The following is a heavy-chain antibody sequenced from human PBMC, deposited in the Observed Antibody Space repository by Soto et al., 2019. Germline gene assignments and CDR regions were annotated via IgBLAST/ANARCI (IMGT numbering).Heavy chain of an antibody. V-gene: IGHV4-59*01. CDR2: IYYSGSN. J-gene: IGHJ6*02. CDR3: ARDGTAAAGTDGYYGMDV. CDR1: GGTISSYY. D-gene: IGHD6-13*01. Sequence: QVQLQESGPGLVKPSETLSLTCTVSGGTISSYYWSWIRQPPGKGLEWIGYIYYSGSNNYNPSLKSRVTISVDTSKNQFSLKLSSVTAADTAVYYCARDGTAAAGTDGYYGMDVWGQGTTVTVSS.